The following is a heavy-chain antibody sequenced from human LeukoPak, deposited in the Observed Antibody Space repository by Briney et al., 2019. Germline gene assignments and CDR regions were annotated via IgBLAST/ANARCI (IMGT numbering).Heavy chain of an antibody. Sequence: GGSLRLSCAASGFTFNSYWMNWVRQAPGKGLEWVANIKEDGSEKHYVDSVKGRFTISRDNAKNSLYLQMNSLRAEDTAVYYCVRALGTGSYWGQGTLVRVSS. CDR2: IKEDGSEK. V-gene: IGHV3-7*01. J-gene: IGHJ4*02. D-gene: IGHD1-1*01. CDR3: VRALGTGSY. CDR1: GFTFNSYW.